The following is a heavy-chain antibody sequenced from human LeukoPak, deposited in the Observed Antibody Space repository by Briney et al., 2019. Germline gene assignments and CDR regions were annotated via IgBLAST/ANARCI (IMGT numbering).Heavy chain of an antibody. CDR2: ISSSSSYI. CDR3: ARDRTAYYYDSSGPFDY. D-gene: IGHD3-22*01. Sequence: PGGSLRLSCAASGFTFSSYSMNWVRQAPGKGLEWVSSISSSSSYIYYADSVKGRFTISRDNAKNSLYLQMNSLRAEDTAVYYCARDRTAYYYDSSGPFDYWGQGTLVTVSS. J-gene: IGHJ4*02. V-gene: IGHV3-21*01. CDR1: GFTFSSYS.